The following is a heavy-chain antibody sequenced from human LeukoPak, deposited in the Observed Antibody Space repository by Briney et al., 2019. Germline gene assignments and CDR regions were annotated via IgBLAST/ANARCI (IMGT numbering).Heavy chain of an antibody. Sequence: ASVKVSCKASGYTFTSYYMHWVRQAPGQGLEWMGIINPSGGSTSYVQKFQGRVTMTRDMSTSTVYMELSSLRSEDTAVYYCARVANDFWSGYNWFDPWGQGTLVTVSS. D-gene: IGHD3-3*01. V-gene: IGHV1-46*01. CDR3: ARVANDFWSGYNWFDP. CDR1: GYTFTSYY. J-gene: IGHJ5*02. CDR2: INPSGGST.